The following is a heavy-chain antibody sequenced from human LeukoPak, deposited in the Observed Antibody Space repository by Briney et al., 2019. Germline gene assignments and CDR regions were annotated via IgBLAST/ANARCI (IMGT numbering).Heavy chain of an antibody. V-gene: IGHV3-48*01. CDR2: ISDSGDTI. D-gene: IGHD3-22*01. J-gene: IGHJ4*02. CDR3: AREKGSSGYPYYFDY. CDR1: GFTFSTYA. Sequence: PGGSLRLSCAASGFTFSTYAMNWVRQAPGKGLEWLSYISDSGDTINYADSVKGRSTISRDNTKNSLYLQMNSLRAEDTAVYYCAREKGSSGYPYYFDYWGQGTLVTVSS.